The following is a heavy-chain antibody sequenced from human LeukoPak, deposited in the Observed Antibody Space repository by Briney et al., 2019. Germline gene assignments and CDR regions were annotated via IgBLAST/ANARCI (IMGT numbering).Heavy chain of an antibody. CDR3: ARDLNSSGWYVY. D-gene: IGHD6-19*01. V-gene: IGHV4-59*01. CDR1: GGSISSYY. Sequence: SETLSLTCTVSGGSISSYYWSWIRQPPGKGLEWIGYIYYSGSTNYNPSLKSRVTISVDTSKNQFSLKLNSVTAADTAVYYCARDLNSSGWYVYWGQGTLVTVSS. CDR2: IYYSGST. J-gene: IGHJ4*02.